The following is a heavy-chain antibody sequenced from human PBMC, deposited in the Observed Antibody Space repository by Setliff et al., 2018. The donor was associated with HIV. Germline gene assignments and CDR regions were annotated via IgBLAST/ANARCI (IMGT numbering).Heavy chain of an antibody. J-gene: IGHJ4*02. V-gene: IGHV1-3*04. CDR3: AKGGDRAMINFDH. Sequence: ASVKVSCKTTGYTFSTYPMHWVRQAPGQRLEWMGWINTGNDNTRYSQKFQGRVTITRDTSASTAYMELSSLTSEDTAVYYCAKGGDRAMINFDHWGQGTLVTVSA. D-gene: IGHD5-18*01. CDR2: INTGNDNT. CDR1: GYTFSTYP.